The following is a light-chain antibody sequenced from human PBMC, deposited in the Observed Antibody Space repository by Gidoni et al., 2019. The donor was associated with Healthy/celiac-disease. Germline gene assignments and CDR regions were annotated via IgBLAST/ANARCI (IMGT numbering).Light chain of an antibody. CDR2: DVS. CDR3: CSYAGSYTWV. CDR1: RSDVGGYNY. J-gene: IGLJ3*02. Sequence: GQPDTISCTGTRSDVGGYNYVSWYQQHPGKAPKLMIYDVSKRPSGVPDRFSGSKSGNTASLTISGLQAEDEADYYCCSYAGSYTWVFGGGTKLTVL. V-gene: IGLV2-11*01.